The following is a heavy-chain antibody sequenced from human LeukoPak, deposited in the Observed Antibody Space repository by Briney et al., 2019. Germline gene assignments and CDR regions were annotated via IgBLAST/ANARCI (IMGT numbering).Heavy chain of an antibody. V-gene: IGHV3-23*01. Sequence: GGALRLSCAASGFTFSSYAMSWVRQAPGKGLEWVSAISGSGGSTYYADSVKGRFTISRDNSKNTLYLQMNSLRAEDTAVYYCATDFRIAAAGGFWYFDLWGRGTLVTVSS. D-gene: IGHD6-13*01. J-gene: IGHJ2*01. CDR2: ISGSGGST. CDR1: GFTFSSYA. CDR3: ATDFRIAAAGGFWYFDL.